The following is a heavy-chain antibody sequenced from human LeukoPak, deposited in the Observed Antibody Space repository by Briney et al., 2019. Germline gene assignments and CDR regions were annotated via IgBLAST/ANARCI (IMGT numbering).Heavy chain of an antibody. V-gene: IGHV4-34*01. CDR3: ARGRRVGTGTTHQLDY. D-gene: IGHD1-14*01. CDR1: GGSFSGYY. Sequence: SETLSLTCALYGGSFSGYYWTWIRQPPGKGLEWLGEIHYSGSSNHNPSLKSRLTMSIDKSKNQFSLKLSSVTAADTAVYYCARGRRVGTGTTHQLDYWGQGTLVTVSS. CDR2: IHYSGSS. J-gene: IGHJ4*02.